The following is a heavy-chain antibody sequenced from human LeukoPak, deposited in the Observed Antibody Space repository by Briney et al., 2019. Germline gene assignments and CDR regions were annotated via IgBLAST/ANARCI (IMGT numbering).Heavy chain of an antibody. V-gene: IGHV3-48*03. CDR1: GFTFSSFE. CDR3: ARGYCTSASCYPFDC. J-gene: IGHJ4*02. D-gene: IGHD2-2*01. Sequence: GGSLRLSCGASGFTFSSFEMNWVRQAPGKGLEWVSYISSSGSTIYYADSVKGRFTISRDNAKNSLYLQRNSLRAEDTAVYYCARGYCTSASCYPFDCWGQGTLVTVSS. CDR2: ISSSGSTI.